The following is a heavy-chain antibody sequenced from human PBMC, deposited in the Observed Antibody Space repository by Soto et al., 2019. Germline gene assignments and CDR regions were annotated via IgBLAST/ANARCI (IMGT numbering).Heavy chain of an antibody. J-gene: IGHJ4*02. D-gene: IGHD3-10*01. CDR3: ARDWYYYGSGSYYPFDY. CDR1: GFIFTSYA. Sequence: PGGSLRLSCAASGFIFTSYAMNWVRQAPGKGLEWVPYISSNSGTIYYTDSVKGRFTISRDNIKNSLYLQMNSLRDEDTAVYYCARDWYYYGSGSYYPFDYWGQGTLVTVSS. V-gene: IGHV3-48*02. CDR2: ISSNSGTI.